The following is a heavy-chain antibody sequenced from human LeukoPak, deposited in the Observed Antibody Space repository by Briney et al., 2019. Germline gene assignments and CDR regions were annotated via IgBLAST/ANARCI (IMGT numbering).Heavy chain of an antibody. D-gene: IGHD4-23*01. Sequence: GGSLRLSCAASGFTFSSYAMSWVRQAPGKGLEWVSAISGSGGSTYYADSVKGRFTISGDNSKNTLYLQMNSLRAEDTAVYYCAKTPRYGGNSAHLDYWGQGTLVTVSS. CDR1: GFTFSSYA. V-gene: IGHV3-23*01. J-gene: IGHJ4*02. CDR2: ISGSGGST. CDR3: AKTPRYGGNSAHLDY.